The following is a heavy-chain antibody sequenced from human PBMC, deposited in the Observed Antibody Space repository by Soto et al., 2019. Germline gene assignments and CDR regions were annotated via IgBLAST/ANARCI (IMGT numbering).Heavy chain of an antibody. CDR3: TSHPHCSSTSCYGDYYYGMDV. Sequence: GGSLRLSCAASGFTFSGSAMHWVRQASGKGLEWVGRIRSKANSYATAYAASVKGRFTISRDDSKNTAYLQMNSLKTEDTAVYYCTSHPHCSSTSCYGDYYYGMDVWGQGTTVTSP. J-gene: IGHJ6*02. CDR1: GFTFSGSA. V-gene: IGHV3-73*01. CDR2: IRSKANSYAT. D-gene: IGHD2-2*01.